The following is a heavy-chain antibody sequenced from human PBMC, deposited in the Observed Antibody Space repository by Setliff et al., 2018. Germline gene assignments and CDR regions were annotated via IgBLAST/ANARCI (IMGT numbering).Heavy chain of an antibody. J-gene: IGHJ4*02. CDR3: ARVGGPSMTTLDY. CDR1: GFTFSSYS. D-gene: IGHD4-17*01. V-gene: IGHV3-74*01. CDR2: MNADGSIT. Sequence: QSGGSLRLSCAASGFTFSSYSMNWVRQAPGKGLEWVSRMNADGSITIYADSVKGRFTISRDNAKNTLYLQMSSLRAEDTAVYYCARVGGPSMTTLDYWGQGTLVTVSS.